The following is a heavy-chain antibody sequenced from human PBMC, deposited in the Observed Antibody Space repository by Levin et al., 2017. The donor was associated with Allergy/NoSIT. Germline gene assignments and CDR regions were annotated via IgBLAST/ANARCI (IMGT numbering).Heavy chain of an antibody. CDR3: AKEDYNGPGSYYTY. Sequence: PGGSLRLSCIASGFTFSNYGMHWVRQAPGKGLEWVAVVSSDGSLTFYAESVKGRFTVSRDNSKNTLYLQMNSLRAEDTALYYCAKEDYNGPGSYYTYWGQGTRVTVSS. V-gene: IGHV3-30*18. CDR2: VSSDGSLT. D-gene: IGHD3-10*01. CDR1: GFTFSNYG. J-gene: IGHJ4*02.